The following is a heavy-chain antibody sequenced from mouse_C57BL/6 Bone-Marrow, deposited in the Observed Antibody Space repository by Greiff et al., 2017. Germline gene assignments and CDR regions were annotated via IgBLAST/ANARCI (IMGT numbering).Heavy chain of an antibody. CDR2: IYPRSGNT. CDR1: GYTFTSYG. D-gene: IGHD2-1*01. V-gene: IGHV1-81*01. CDR3: ARLDDGNAN. J-gene: IGHJ3*01. Sequence: QVHVKQSGAELARPGASVKLSCKASGYTFTSYGISWVKQRTGQGLEWIGVIYPRSGNTYYNEKFKCKATLTADKSSSTAYIELRSLTSEDSAVYFCARLDDGNANWGQGTLVTVSA.